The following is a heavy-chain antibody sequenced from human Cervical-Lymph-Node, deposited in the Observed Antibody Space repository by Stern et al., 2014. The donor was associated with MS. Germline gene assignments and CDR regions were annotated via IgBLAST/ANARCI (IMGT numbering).Heavy chain of an antibody. Sequence: QVQLHESGPGLVKPSQTLSLTCTVSGTSISSGGHYWSWIRQHPEKGLEWIGYIYYSGSPYYNPSLKSRVAISMDTSKNQFSLRLSSVTAADTAVYFCSREPSGVNWFDPWGQGTLVIVSS. V-gene: IGHV4-31*03. CDR1: GTSISSGGHY. D-gene: IGHD6-25*01. J-gene: IGHJ5*02. CDR3: SREPSGVNWFDP. CDR2: IYYSGSP.